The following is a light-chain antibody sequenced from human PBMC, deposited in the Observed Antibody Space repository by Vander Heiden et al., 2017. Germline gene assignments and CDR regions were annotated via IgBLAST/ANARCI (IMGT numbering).Light chain of an antibody. CDR3: QQRSNWPLT. V-gene: IGKV3-11*01. CDR2: DAP. Sequence: EIVLTQSPATLSLSPGERATLSCKASQSVSSYLAWYKQKPGQAPRLLIYDAPNRATGIPARFSGSGSGTDFTLTISSLEPEDFAVYYCQQRSNWPLTFGGGTKVEIK. J-gene: IGKJ4*01. CDR1: QSVSSY.